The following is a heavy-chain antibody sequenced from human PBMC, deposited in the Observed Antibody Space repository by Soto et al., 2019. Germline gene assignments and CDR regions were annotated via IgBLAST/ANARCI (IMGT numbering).Heavy chain of an antibody. CDR2: ISGSGGST. CDR3: AKRAGGGFGYYYYGMDV. CDR1: GFTFSSYA. D-gene: IGHD3-16*01. V-gene: IGHV3-23*01. J-gene: IGHJ6*02. Sequence: PGGSLRLSCAASGFTFSSYAMSWVRQAPGKGLEWVSAISGSGGSTYYADSVKGRFTISRDNSKNTLYLQMNSLRAEDTAVYYCAKRAGGGFGYYYYGMDVWGQGTTVTVSS.